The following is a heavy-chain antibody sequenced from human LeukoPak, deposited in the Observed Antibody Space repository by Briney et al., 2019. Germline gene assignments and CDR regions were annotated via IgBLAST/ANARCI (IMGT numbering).Heavy chain of an antibody. V-gene: IGHV3-7*01. D-gene: IGHD2-8*02. J-gene: IGHJ3*01. CDR3: ARARTSGRHSFEL. CDR1: GFTFSAHL. CDR2: IKQDGSEK. Sequence: PGGSLRLSCAASGFTFSAHLMSWVRQVPGKGLEWVANIKQDGSEKYYVDSVKGRFTISRDNAKNSLCLEMNSLRTEDTALYYCARARTSGRHSFELWGQGTMVFVSS.